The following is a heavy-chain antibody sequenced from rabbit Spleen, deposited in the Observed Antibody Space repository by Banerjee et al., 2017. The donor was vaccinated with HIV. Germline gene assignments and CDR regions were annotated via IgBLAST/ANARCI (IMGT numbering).Heavy chain of an antibody. CDR2: INTVTGKT. D-gene: IGHD1-1*01. V-gene: IGHV1S45*01. CDR3: ARDNGSGDYIDVYFDL. CDR1: GVSFSDKDV. Sequence: EQLEESGGGLVKPEGSLTLTCKASGVSFSDKDVMCWVRQAPGKGLEWIACINTVTGKTVYASWAKGRFIMSRTSSTTVTLQMTSLTAADTATYFCARDNGSGDYIDVYFDLWGQGTLVTVS. J-gene: IGHJ4*01.